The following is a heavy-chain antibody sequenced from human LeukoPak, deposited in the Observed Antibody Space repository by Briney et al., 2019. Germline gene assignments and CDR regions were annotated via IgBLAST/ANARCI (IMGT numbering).Heavy chain of an antibody. Sequence: SETLSLTCAVYGWTFSGYYWSWIRQPPGKGLEWIGEINHSGSTNYNPSLKSRVTISVDTFKNQFSLKLSSVTAADTAVYYCARGRGYSGYVFDYWGQGTLVTVSS. CDR1: GWTFSGYY. CDR3: ARGRGYSGYVFDY. CDR2: INHSGST. J-gene: IGHJ4*02. D-gene: IGHD5-12*01. V-gene: IGHV4-34*01.